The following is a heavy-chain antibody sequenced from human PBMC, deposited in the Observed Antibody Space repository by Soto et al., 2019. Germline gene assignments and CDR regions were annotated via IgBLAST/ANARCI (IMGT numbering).Heavy chain of an antibody. Sequence: QVQLVQSGAEVREPGASVKVSCKASGYSFSSLDINWVRQTPGQGLEWMGWMQPRDGRTGYAQKVQGRVTMTRDTSINTAYMELSSLASDDTAFYYCARGGTAGVDYWGQGTLVTVSS. CDR3: ARGGTAGVDY. D-gene: IGHD2-21*02. CDR1: GYSFSSLD. J-gene: IGHJ4*02. CDR2: MQPRDGRT. V-gene: IGHV1-8*01.